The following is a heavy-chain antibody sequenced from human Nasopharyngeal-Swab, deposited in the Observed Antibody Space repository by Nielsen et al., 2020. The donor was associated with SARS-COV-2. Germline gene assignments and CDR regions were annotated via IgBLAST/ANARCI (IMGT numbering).Heavy chain of an antibody. CDR3: ARDRVGWSIDY. CDR2: ISYDGSNK. D-gene: IGHD2-15*01. V-gene: IGHV3-30*04. Sequence: GESLKISCAASGFTFSSYAMHWARQAPGKGLEWVAVISYDGSNKYYADSVKGRFIISRDNSKNTLYLQMNSLRAEDTAVYYCARDRVGWSIDYWGQGTLVTVSS. CDR1: GFTFSSYA. J-gene: IGHJ4*02.